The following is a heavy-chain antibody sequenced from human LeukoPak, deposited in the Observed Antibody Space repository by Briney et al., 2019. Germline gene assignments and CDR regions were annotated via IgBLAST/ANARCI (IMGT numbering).Heavy chain of an antibody. CDR1: EFALRKYN. Sequence: GRSLRLSCTGSEFALRKYNIHWVRQAPGKGLEWVSAISGSGGSTYYADSVKGRFTISRDNSKNTLYLQMNSLRAEDTAVYYCAKDQVAGSSDAFDIWGQGTMVTVSS. V-gene: IGHV3-23*01. J-gene: IGHJ3*02. D-gene: IGHD6-19*01. CDR3: AKDQVAGSSDAFDI. CDR2: ISGSGGST.